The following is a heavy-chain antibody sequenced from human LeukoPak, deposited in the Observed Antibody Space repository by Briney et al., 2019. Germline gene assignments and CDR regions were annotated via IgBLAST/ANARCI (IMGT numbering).Heavy chain of an antibody. Sequence: ASVKVSCKASGYTFTSSDINWVRQASGQGLEWMGWMNPNSGNTGYAQKFRGRVAMTKNTSINIAYMELSSLRSDDTAVYYCARGYYPSSAYYFDYWGQGSLVTVSS. CDR3: ARGYYPSSAYYFDY. D-gene: IGHD3-22*01. CDR1: GYTFTSSD. CDR2: MNPNSGNT. V-gene: IGHV1-8*01. J-gene: IGHJ4*02.